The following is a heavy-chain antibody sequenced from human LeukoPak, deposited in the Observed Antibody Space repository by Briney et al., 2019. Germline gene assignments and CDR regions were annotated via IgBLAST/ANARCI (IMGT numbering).Heavy chain of an antibody. Sequence: SETLSLTCTVSGGSISSYYWSWIRQPPGKGLEWIGYIYYSGSTDYNPSLKSRVTISVDTSKNQFSLKLSSVTAADTAVYYCAGDRTVYYDSSGYPIRTFDYWGQGTLVTVSS. CDR2: IYYSGST. V-gene: IGHV4-59*01. J-gene: IGHJ4*02. CDR1: GGSISSYY. CDR3: AGDRTVYYDSSGYPIRTFDY. D-gene: IGHD3-22*01.